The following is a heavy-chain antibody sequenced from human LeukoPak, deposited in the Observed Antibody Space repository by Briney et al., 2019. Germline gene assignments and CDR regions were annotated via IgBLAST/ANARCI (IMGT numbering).Heavy chain of an antibody. CDR2: INHSGST. V-gene: IGHV4-34*01. CDR3: ARGVRFGELSLSTFDY. J-gene: IGHJ4*02. CDR1: GGSFSGYY. D-gene: IGHD3-10*01. Sequence: PSETLSLTCAVYGGSFSGYYWSWIRQPPGKGLEWIGEINHSGSTNYNPSLKSRVTISVDTSKNQFSLKLSSVTAADTAVYYCARGVRFGELSLSTFDYWGQGTLVTVSS.